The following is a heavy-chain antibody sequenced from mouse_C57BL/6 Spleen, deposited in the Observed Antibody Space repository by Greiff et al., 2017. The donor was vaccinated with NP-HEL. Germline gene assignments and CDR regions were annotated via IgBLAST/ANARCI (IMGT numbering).Heavy chain of an antibody. Sequence: VQLQQSGPELVKPGASVKLSCKASGYTFTSYDINWVKQRPGQGLEWIGWIYPRDGSTKYNEKFKGKATLSVDTSSSTAYMELHSLASEDSAVYFCARRRYFDVWGTGTTVTVSS. CDR1: GYTFTSYD. J-gene: IGHJ1*03. V-gene: IGHV1-85*01. CDR2: IYPRDGST. CDR3: ARRRYFDV.